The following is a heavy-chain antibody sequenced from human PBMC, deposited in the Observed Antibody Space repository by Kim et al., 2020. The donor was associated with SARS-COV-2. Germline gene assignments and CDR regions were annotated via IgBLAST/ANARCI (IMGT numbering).Heavy chain of an antibody. D-gene: IGHD2-21*02. J-gene: IGHJ4*02. V-gene: IGHV3-23*01. CDR2: ISGSGGST. CDR3: AKAEGFIVVVTALDY. Sequence: GGSLRLSCAASGFTFSSYAMSWVRQAPGKGLEWVSAISGSGGSTYYADSVKGRFTISRDNSKNTLYLQMNSLRAEDTAVYYCAKAEGFIVVVTALDYWGQGTLVTVSS. CDR1: GFTFSSYA.